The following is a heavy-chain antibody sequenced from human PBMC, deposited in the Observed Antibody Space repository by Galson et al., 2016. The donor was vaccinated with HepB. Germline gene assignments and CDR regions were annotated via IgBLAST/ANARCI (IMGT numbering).Heavy chain of an antibody. J-gene: IGHJ5*02. CDR2: ISSSSTTI. CDR1: GFTFSRSW. V-gene: IGHV3-48*01. CDR3: ARDPGNWMFDP. Sequence: SLRLSCAASGFTFSRSWMNWVRQAPGKGLEWVSYISSSSTTILYADSVKGRFTISRDDSKNTVFLQMNSLRAEDTAVYYCARDPGNWMFDPWGQGTLVTASS. D-gene: IGHD1-20*01.